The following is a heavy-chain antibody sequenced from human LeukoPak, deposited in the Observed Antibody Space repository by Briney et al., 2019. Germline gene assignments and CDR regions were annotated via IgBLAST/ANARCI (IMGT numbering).Heavy chain of an antibody. V-gene: IGHV3-21*04. J-gene: IGHJ4*02. CDR3: AKNGQLLSAYYFDY. Sequence: GGSLRLSCAASGFTFSSYSMSWVRQAPGRGLEWVSSISSSSSYIYYADSVKGRFTISRDNAKNSLYLQMNSLRAEDTAVYYCAKNGQLLSAYYFDYWGQGTLVTVSS. CDR1: GFTFSSYS. D-gene: IGHD2-2*01. CDR2: ISSSSSYI.